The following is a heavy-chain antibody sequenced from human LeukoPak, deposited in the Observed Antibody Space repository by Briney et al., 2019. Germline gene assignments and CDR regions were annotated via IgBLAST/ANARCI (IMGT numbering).Heavy chain of an antibody. CDR1: GFTFTSSA. CDR2: TVVGSGNT. CDR3: AREVFLHAFDI. J-gene: IGHJ3*02. V-gene: IGHV1-58*02. Sequence: ASVKVSCKASGFTFTSSAMQWVRQARGQRLEWIGWTVVGSGNTNYAQKFQGRVTMTRDMSTSTVYMELSSLRSEDTAVYYCAREVFLHAFDIWGQGTMVTVSS. D-gene: IGHD2/OR15-2a*01.